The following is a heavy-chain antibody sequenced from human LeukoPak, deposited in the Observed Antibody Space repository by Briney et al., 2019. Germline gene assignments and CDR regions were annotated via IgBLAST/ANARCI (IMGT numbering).Heavy chain of an antibody. Sequence: SETLSLTCTVSGGSISSSSYYWGCIRRPPGKGLECIGRIYYSGSTNYNPSLKSRVTISVDTSKHQFSLKLSSVTAADTAVYYCARDMGVWGYYDSSGSGYFDYWGQGTLVTVSS. CDR2: IYYSGST. J-gene: IGHJ4*02. CDR3: ARDMGVWGYYDSSGSGYFDY. V-gene: IGHV4-39*07. CDR1: GGSISSSSYY. D-gene: IGHD3-22*01.